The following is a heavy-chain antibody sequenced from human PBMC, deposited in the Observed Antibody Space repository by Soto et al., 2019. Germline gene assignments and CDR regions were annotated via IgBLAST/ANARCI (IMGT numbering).Heavy chain of an antibody. CDR3: ARRGSGSYYDY. CDR2: ISGSGGST. D-gene: IGHD1-26*01. Sequence: EVQLLESGGGLVQPGGSLRLSCAASGFTFSSYAMRWVRQAPGKGLEWVSAISGSGGSTYYADSVKGRFTISRDNSKNTVYLQMTGLRGEDTAVYYCARRGSGSYYDYWGQGTLVTVSS. V-gene: IGHV3-23*01. CDR1: GFTFSSYA. J-gene: IGHJ4*02.